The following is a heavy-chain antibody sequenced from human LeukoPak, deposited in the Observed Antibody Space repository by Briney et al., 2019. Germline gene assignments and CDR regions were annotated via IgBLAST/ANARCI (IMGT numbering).Heavy chain of an antibody. V-gene: IGHV3-7*01. CDR1: GFTFSSYW. Sequence: GGSLRLSCAASGFTFSSYWMSWVRQAPGKGLEWVANIKQDGSEKYYVDSVKGRFTISRDNAKNPLYLQMNSLRAEDTAVYYCARSLRFLEWSPRDHDAFDIWGQGTMVTVSS. J-gene: IGHJ3*02. D-gene: IGHD3-3*01. CDR3: ARSLRFLEWSPRDHDAFDI. CDR2: IKQDGSEK.